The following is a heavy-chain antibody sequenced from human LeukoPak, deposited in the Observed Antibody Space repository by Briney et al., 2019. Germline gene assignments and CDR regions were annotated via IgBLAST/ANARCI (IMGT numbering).Heavy chain of an antibody. V-gene: IGHV1-46*01. Sequence: ASVKVSCKASGYTFTSYYMHWVRQAPGQGLEWMGIINPSGGSTSYAQKFQGRVTMTRDTSISTAYMELSSLRAEDTAVYYCAKSGYNRFDYWGQGTLVTVSS. CDR3: AKSGYNRFDY. CDR1: GYTFTSYY. J-gene: IGHJ4*02. D-gene: IGHD5-24*01. CDR2: INPSGGST.